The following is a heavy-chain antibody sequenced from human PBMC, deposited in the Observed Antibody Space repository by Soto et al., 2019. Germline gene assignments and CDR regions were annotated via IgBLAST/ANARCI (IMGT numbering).Heavy chain of an antibody. Sequence: ASMKVSCKASGYTFTSYGISWVRQAPGQGLERMGWISAYNGNTNYAQKLQGRVTMTTDTSTSTAYMELRSLRSDDTAVYYCARGGNYDFWSGYYHGNWFDPWGQGTLVTVSS. CDR3: ARGGNYDFWSGYYHGNWFDP. J-gene: IGHJ5*02. D-gene: IGHD3-3*01. CDR2: ISAYNGNT. V-gene: IGHV1-18*04. CDR1: GYTFTSYG.